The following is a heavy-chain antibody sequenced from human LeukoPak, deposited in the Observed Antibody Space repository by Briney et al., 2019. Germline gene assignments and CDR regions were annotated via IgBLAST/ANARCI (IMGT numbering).Heavy chain of an antibody. V-gene: IGHV1-8*03. D-gene: IGHD1-1*01. J-gene: IGHJ3*02. CDR2: MNPNSGNT. CDR3: ARGGGYKPKRHAFDI. Sequence: ASVKVSCKASGYTFTSYDINWVRQATGQGLEWMGWMNPNSGNTGYAQKFQGRVTITRNTSISTAYMELSSLRSEDTAVYYCARGGGYKPKRHAFDIWGQGTMVTVSS. CDR1: GYTFTSYD.